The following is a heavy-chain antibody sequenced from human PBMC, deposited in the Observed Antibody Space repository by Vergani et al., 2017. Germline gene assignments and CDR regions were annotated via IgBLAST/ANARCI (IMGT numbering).Heavy chain of an antibody. CDR1: GFTFSSYA. D-gene: IGHD5/OR15-5a*01. CDR2: ISGSGGST. J-gene: IGHJ4*02. V-gene: IGHV3-23*01. CDR3: AKFTATAECPRHLDAYYFDY. Sequence: EVQLLESGGGLVQPGGSLRLSCAASGFTFSSYAMSWVRQAPGKGLEWVSAISGSGGSTYYADSVKGRFTISRDNAKNTLYLQMNSLRAEDTAVYYCAKFTATAECPRHLDAYYFDYWGQGTLVTVYS.